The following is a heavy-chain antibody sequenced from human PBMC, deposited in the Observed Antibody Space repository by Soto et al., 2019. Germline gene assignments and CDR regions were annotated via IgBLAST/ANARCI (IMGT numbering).Heavy chain of an antibody. Sequence: PGGSLRLSCAASGFTFSSYGMHWVRQAPGKGLEWVAVIWYDGSNKYYADSVKGRFTISRDNSKNTLYLQMNSLRAEDTAVYYCARDLVDYYDSGMDVWGQGTTVTVSS. CDR2: IWYDGSNK. D-gene: IGHD3-22*01. CDR3: ARDLVDYYDSGMDV. J-gene: IGHJ6*02. V-gene: IGHV3-33*01. CDR1: GFTFSSYG.